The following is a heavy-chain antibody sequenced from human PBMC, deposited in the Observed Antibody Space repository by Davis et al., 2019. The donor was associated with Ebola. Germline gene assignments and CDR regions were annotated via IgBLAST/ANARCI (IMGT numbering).Heavy chain of an antibody. CDR2: IYHSGST. Sequence: MPSETLSLTCTVSGDSISSSNWWSWVRQPPGKGLEWIGEIYHSGSTNYNPSLKSRVTISADTSKNQFSLKLSSVTAADTAMYYCVKDDVTAGRFNYWGQGSLVTVSS. J-gene: IGHJ4*02. D-gene: IGHD1-20*01. V-gene: IGHV4-4*02. CDR1: GDSISSSNW. CDR3: VKDDVTAGRFNY.